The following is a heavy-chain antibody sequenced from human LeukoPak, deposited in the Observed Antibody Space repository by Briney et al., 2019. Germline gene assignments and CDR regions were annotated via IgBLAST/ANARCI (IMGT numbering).Heavy chain of an antibody. D-gene: IGHD3-3*01. V-gene: IGHV3-74*01. Sequence: GGSLRLSCAASGFTFDDYGMSWVRQAPGKGLVWVSRINSDGSSTSYADSVKGRFTISRDNAKNTLYLQMNSLRAEDTAVYYCARDKRVSGLDFWSGYHYFDPWGQGTLVTVSS. CDR2: INSDGSST. CDR1: GFTFDDYG. CDR3: ARDKRVSGLDFWSGYHYFDP. J-gene: IGHJ5*02.